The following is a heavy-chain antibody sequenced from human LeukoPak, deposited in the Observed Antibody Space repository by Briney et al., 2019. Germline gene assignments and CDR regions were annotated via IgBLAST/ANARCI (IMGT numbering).Heavy chain of an antibody. CDR1: GYSISSGYY. J-gene: IGHJ3*02. Sequence: PSETLSLTCTVSGYSISSGYYWGWIRQPPGKGLEWIGSIYHSGSTNYNPSLKSRVTISVDKSKNQFSLKLSSVTAADTAVYYCARGFENTVVTPVNIWGQGTMVTVSS. D-gene: IGHD4-23*01. V-gene: IGHV4-38-2*02. CDR3: ARGFENTVVTPVNI. CDR2: IYHSGST.